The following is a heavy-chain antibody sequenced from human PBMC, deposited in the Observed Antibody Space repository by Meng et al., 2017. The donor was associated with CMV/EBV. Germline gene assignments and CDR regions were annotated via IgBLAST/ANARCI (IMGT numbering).Heavy chain of an antibody. CDR2: INSDGSST. CDR1: GFTFSSYW. CDR3: AKDLSCSSTSCYLY. Sequence: GESLKISCAASGFTFSSYWMHWVRQAPGKGLVWVSRINSDGSSTSYADSVKGRFTISRDNAKNTLYLQMNSLRAEDTAVYYCAKDLSCSSTSCYLYWGQGTLVTVSS. V-gene: IGHV3-74*01. D-gene: IGHD2-2*01. J-gene: IGHJ4*02.